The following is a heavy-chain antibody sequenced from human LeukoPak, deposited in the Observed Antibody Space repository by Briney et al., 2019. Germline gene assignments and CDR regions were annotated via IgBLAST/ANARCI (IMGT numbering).Heavy chain of an antibody. V-gene: IGHV1-18*01. CDR1: GYSFTSYG. J-gene: IGHJ6*03. CDR3: ARNYLYCSSTSCYTGVNYYYYYMDV. CDR2: ISAYNGNT. D-gene: IGHD2-2*02. Sequence: ASVKVSCKASGYSFTSYGISWVRQAPGQGLEWMGWISAYNGNTNYAQKLQGRVTMTTDTSTSIAYMELRSLRSDDTAVYYCARNYLYCSSTSCYTGVNYYYYYMDVWGKGTTVTVSS.